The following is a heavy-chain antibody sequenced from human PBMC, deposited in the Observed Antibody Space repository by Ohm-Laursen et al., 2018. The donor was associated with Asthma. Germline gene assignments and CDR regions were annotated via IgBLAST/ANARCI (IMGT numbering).Heavy chain of an antibody. CDR2: IYYSGST. D-gene: IGHD5-18*01. Sequence: TLSLTCTVSGDSVSSDNYYWSWIRQHPGRGLEWIGYIYYSGSTYYNPSLKSRVTISVDTSKNQFSLKLSSVTAADTAVYYCARGVYSLFDYWGQGTLVTVSS. CDR3: ARGVYSLFDY. J-gene: IGHJ4*02. V-gene: IGHV4-31*03. CDR1: GDSVSSDNYY.